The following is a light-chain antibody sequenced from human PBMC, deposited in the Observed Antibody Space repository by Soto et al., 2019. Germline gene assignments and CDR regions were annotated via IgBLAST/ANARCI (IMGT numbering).Light chain of an antibody. CDR2: GAS. J-gene: IGKJ4*01. CDR3: QQYNNWPPLT. V-gene: IGKV3-15*01. CDR1: QSVNLN. Sequence: EIMMTQSPGTPSVSPGEGATLSCTASQSVNLNLAWYQQKPGQPPRLLLYGASTRATGVPGRFSGSGSGTEFTLTISSLQSEDFAVYYCQQYNNWPPLTFGGGTKVEIE.